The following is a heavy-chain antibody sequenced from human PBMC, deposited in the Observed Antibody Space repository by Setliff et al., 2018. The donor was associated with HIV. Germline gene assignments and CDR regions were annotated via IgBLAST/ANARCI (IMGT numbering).Heavy chain of an antibody. V-gene: IGHV1-69*05. J-gene: IGHJ4*02. Sequence: GASVKVSCKASGGTFSSYAISWVRQAPAQGLEWMGGIIPIFGTANYEQKFQGIVTITTDESTSTAYMELSSLRSEDTAVYYCARGVKKRSWYVYFDYWGQGTLVTVSA. D-gene: IGHD6-13*01. CDR2: IIPIFGTA. CDR3: ARGVKKRSWYVYFDY. CDR1: GGTFSSYA.